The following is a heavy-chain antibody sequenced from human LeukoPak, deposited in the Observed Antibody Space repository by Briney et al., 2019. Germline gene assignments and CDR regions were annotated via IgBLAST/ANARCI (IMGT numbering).Heavy chain of an antibody. CDR2: IYYSGST. CDR1: GGSISSYY. Sequence: PSETLSLTCTVSGGSISSYYWSWIRQPPGKGLEWIGYIYYSGSTNYNPSLKSRVTISVDTSKNQFSLKLRSVTAADTAVYYCARDGSYGSGDRFDPWGQGTLVTVSS. J-gene: IGHJ5*02. CDR3: ARDGSYGSGDRFDP. D-gene: IGHD3-10*01. V-gene: IGHV4-59*01.